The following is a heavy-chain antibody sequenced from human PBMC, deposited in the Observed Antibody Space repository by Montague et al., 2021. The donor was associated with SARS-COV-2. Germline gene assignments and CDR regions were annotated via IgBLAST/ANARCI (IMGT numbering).Heavy chain of an antibody. CDR2: YN. CDR3: LQGYYFDS. Sequence: YNDYAVSVKSRITIDADTSKNHFSLQLKSMTPEDTAVYYCLQGYYFDSWGQGTLFTVSS. V-gene: IGHV6-1*01. D-gene: IGHD5-24*01. J-gene: IGHJ4*02.